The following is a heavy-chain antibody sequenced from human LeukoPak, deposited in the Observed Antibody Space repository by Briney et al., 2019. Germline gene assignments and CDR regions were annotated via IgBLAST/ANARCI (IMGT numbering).Heavy chain of an antibody. D-gene: IGHD3-10*01. CDR3: ARDLRSMVRGVIIGY. CDR2: MNPNSGNT. V-gene: IGHV1-8*01. Sequence: GTSGKFSCKASGYTFTSYDINWVRQATGQGLEWMGWMNPNSGNTGYAQKFQGRVTMTRNTSISTAYMELSSLRSEDTAVYYCARDLRSMVRGVIIGYWGQGTLVTVSS. J-gene: IGHJ4*02. CDR1: GYTFTSYD.